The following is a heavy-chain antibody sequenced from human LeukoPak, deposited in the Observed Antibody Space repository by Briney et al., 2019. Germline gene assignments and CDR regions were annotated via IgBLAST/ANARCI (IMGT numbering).Heavy chain of an antibody. D-gene: IGHD3-22*01. V-gene: IGHV1-69*04. CDR3: ATGQAPLYDSRFAFDY. CDR1: GGTFSSYA. Sequence: SVKVSCKASGGTFSSYAISWVRQAPGQGLEWMGRIIPILGIANYAQKFQGRVTITADKSTSTAYMELSSLRSEDTAVYYCATGQAPLYDSRFAFDYRGQGTLVTVSS. CDR2: IIPILGIA. J-gene: IGHJ4*02.